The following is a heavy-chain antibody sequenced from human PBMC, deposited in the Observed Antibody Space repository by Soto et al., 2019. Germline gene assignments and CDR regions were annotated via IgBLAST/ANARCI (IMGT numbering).Heavy chain of an antibody. V-gene: IGHV1-46*01. CDR3: ARDLPPTYYYDSSGYYYVPGAFDI. Sequence: ASVKVSCKASGYTFTSYYMHWVRQAPGQGLEWMGIINPSGGSTSYAQKFQGRVTMTRDTSTSTVYMELSSLRSEDTAVYYCARDLPPTYYYDSSGYYYVPGAFDIWGQ. CDR2: INPSGGST. J-gene: IGHJ3*02. D-gene: IGHD3-22*01. CDR1: GYTFTSYY.